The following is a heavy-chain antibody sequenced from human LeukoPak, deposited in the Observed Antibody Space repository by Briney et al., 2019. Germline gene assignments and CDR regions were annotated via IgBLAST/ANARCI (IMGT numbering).Heavy chain of an antibody. J-gene: IGHJ5*02. V-gene: IGHV3-7*03. CDR1: GFTFSSYW. Sequence: GGSLRLSCAASGFTFSSYWMSWVRQAPGKGLEWVANIKQDGSEKYYVDSVKGRFTISRDNAKNSLYLQMNSLRAEDTAVYYCARNPTGYPNWFDPWGPGTLVIISS. CDR2: IKQDGSEK. CDR3: ARNPTGYPNWFDP. D-gene: IGHD3-9*01.